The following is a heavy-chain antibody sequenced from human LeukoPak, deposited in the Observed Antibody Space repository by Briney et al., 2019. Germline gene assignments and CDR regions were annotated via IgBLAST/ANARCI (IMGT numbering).Heavy chain of an antibody. D-gene: IGHD5-12*01. J-gene: IGHJ4*02. Sequence: SQTLSLTCTVSGGSISSYYWSWIRQPPGKGVEWIGYVYYSGSTYYNPSLKSRLTISVDTSKSQFSLRLSSVTAADTAVYYCARRRDRGYDFDYWGQGTLVTVSS. V-gene: IGHV4-59*12. CDR1: GGSISSYY. CDR3: ARRRDRGYDFDY. CDR2: VYYSGST.